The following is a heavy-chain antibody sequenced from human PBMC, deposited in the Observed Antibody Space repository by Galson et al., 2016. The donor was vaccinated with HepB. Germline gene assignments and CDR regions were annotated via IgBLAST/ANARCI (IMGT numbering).Heavy chain of an antibody. J-gene: IGHJ4*02. CDR1: GASFSTNY. CDR3: ATLGTLYDY. V-gene: IGHV4-34*01. D-gene: IGHD2-15*01. CDR2: INPSGTS. Sequence: ETLSLTCGVSGASFSTNYWSWVRQPPGKGLEWIGEINPSGTSNYSPSLKTRATISADPSKSQFSLTLTSVTAADAAVYYCATLGTLYDYWGLGTLVTVSS.